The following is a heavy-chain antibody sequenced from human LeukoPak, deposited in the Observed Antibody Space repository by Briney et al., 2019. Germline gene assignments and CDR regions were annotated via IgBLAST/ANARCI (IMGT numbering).Heavy chain of an antibody. J-gene: IGHJ4*02. CDR3: AKVATNYGGNYFDY. D-gene: IGHD3-10*01. CDR1: GFTFSSYA. Sequence: SGGSLRLSCAASGFTFSSYAMSWVRQAPGKGLEWVSAISGSDGSTYYADSVKGRFTIFRDNSKNTLYLQMNSLRAEDTAVYYCAKVATNYGGNYFDYWGQGTLVTVSS. V-gene: IGHV3-23*01. CDR2: ISGSDGST.